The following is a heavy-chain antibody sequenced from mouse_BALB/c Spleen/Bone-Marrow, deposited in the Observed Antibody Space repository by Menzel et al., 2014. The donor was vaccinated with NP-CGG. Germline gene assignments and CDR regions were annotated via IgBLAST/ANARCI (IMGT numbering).Heavy chain of an antibody. Sequence: QVQLQQSGPGLVAPSQSLSITCTVSGFSLTSYGVHWVRQPPGKGLEWLGVIWAGGNTIYNSALMSRLSINKDNSKSHVFLKMNSLQTDDTAMYSCASSYYGTSQLAYWGQGTLVTVSA. CDR2: IWAGGNT. CDR1: GFSLTSYG. D-gene: IGHD1-1*01. CDR3: ASSYYGTSQLAY. V-gene: IGHV2-9*02. J-gene: IGHJ3*01.